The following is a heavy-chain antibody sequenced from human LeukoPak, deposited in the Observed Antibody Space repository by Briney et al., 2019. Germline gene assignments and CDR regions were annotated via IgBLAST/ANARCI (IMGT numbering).Heavy chain of an antibody. CDR3: AKGHIVVVTAMLDY. D-gene: IGHD2-21*02. Sequence: PGGSLRLSCAASGFIFTNYAMSWVRQAPGKGLEWVSAISGSGGSTYYADSVKGRFTISRDNSKNTLYLQMNSLRAEDTAVYYCAKGHIVVVTAMLDYWGQGTLVTVSS. J-gene: IGHJ4*02. V-gene: IGHV3-23*01. CDR1: GFIFTNYA. CDR2: ISGSGGST.